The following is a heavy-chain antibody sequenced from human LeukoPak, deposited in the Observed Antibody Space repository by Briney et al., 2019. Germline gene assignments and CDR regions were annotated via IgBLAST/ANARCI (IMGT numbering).Heavy chain of an antibody. CDR2: IYYSGST. V-gene: IGHV4-39*07. CDR1: GGSIRSSSYY. D-gene: IGHD3-10*01. Sequence: SETLSLTCTISGGSIRSSSYYWGWIRQPPGKGLEWIGSIYYSGSTNYNPSLKSRVTISVDTSKNQFSLKLSSVTAADTAVYYCARGPILWFGELFPNWFDPWGQGTLVTVSS. CDR3: ARGPILWFGELFPNWFDP. J-gene: IGHJ5*02.